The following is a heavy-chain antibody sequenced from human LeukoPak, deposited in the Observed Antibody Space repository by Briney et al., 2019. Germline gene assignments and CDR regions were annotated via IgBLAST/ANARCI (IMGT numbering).Heavy chain of an antibody. CDR1: GFTVSSSY. V-gene: IGHV3-53*01. D-gene: IGHD2-21*02. J-gene: IGHJ4*02. Sequence: PGGSLRLSCAASGFTVSSSYMSWVRQAPGKGLEWVSVIYSGGSTYYADSVKGRFTISRDSSKNTLYLQMNSLRAEDTAVYYCARAGSAGDLALWGQGTLVTVSS. CDR2: IYSGGST. CDR3: ARAGSAGDLAL.